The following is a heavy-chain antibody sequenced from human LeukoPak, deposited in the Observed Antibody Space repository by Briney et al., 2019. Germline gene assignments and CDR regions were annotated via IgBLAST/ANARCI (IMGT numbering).Heavy chain of an antibody. CDR3: ARPTLLGSWYSHYYMDV. Sequence: GASVKVSCKASGYTFNTYAVTWVRQAPGQGLEWMGFINTNTGNPMYAQDFTGRFVFSLDTSVSTAYLHITTLKAEDTAVYYCARPTLLGSWYSHYYMDVWGKGTTVTVSS. CDR1: GYTFNTYA. J-gene: IGHJ6*03. V-gene: IGHV7-4-1*02. CDR2: INTNTGNP. D-gene: IGHD6-13*01.